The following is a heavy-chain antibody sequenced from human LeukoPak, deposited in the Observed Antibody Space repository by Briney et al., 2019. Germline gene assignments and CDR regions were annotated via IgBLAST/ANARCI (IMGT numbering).Heavy chain of an antibody. CDR1: GFTFSSYG. CDR2: IRYDGSNK. V-gene: IGHV3-30*02. D-gene: IGHD3-16*01. Sequence: GGSLRLSCAASGFTFSSYGMHWVRQAPGKGLEWVAFIRYDGSNKYYADSVKGRFTISRDNSKNTLYLQMNSLRAEDTAVYYCAKDWGSDSYYYYYMDVWGKGTTVTISS. CDR3: AKDWGSDSYYYYYMDV. J-gene: IGHJ6*03.